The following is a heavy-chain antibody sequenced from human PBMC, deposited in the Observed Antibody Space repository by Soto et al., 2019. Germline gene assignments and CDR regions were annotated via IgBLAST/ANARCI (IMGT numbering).Heavy chain of an antibody. J-gene: IGHJ4*02. V-gene: IGHV3-30-3*01. Sequence: QVQLVESGGGVVQPGRSLRLSCAASGFSFSISPMHWVRQAPGKGPEWVALISYDGTNKLYADSVKGRFTISRDNSKSTLYLKVDSLRPEDAAVYYCARDPKTSGGQHWAFNYFDSWGQGTLVTVSS. D-gene: IGHD7-27*01. CDR1: GFSFSISP. CDR3: ARDPKTSGGQHWAFNYFDS. CDR2: ISYDGTNK.